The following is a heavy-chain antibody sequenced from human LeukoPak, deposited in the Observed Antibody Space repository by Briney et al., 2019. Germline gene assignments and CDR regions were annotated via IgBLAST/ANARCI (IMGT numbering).Heavy chain of an antibody. D-gene: IGHD2-15*01. CDR1: GFTVGSNY. CDR2: IYTGGST. V-gene: IGHV3-53*01. CDR3: ARDRGGTFGI. J-gene: IGHJ4*02. Sequence: PGGSLRLSCAASGFTVGSNYMSWVRQAPGKGLEWVSVIYTGGSTYYADSVKGRFTISRDNSKNTLFLQMSSLRGEDTAVYFCARDRGGTFGIWGQGTLVTVSS.